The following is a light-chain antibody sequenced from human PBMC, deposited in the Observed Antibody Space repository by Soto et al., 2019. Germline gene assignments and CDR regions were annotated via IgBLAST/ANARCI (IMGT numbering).Light chain of an antibody. CDR1: QGIGNY. J-gene: IGKJ5*01. V-gene: IGKV1-17*03. Sequence: DIQIPRSPSAMSASIGDRVTITCRASQGIGNYLGWFQQKPGKVPKRLIYAVSSLLSGVPSRFSGSGSGTEFTLTISSLQPEDCATDYCLQHHSYPLTFDQGTRLEI. CDR3: LQHHSYPLT. CDR2: AVS.